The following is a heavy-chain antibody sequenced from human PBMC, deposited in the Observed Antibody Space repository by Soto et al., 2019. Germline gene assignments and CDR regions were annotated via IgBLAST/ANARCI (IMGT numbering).Heavy chain of an antibody. V-gene: IGHV3-7*01. J-gene: IGHJ4*02. CDR1: GFTFSSYW. CDR3: ARDPRVLRFLEWSQGEFDY. CDR2: IKQDGSEK. Sequence: GGSLRLSCAASGFTFSSYWMSWVRQAPGKGLEWVANIKQDGSEKYYVDSVKGRFTISRDNAKNSLYLQMNSLRAEDTAVYYCARDPRVLRFLEWSQGEFDYWGQGTLVTVSS. D-gene: IGHD3-3*01.